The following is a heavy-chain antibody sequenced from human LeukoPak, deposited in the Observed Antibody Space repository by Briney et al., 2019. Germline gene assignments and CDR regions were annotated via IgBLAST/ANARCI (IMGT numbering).Heavy chain of an antibody. D-gene: IGHD6-19*01. CDR1: GYAFTSYY. CDR2: INPGLGST. J-gene: IGHJ3*02. CDR3: ARDQQWLVTGEDAFDI. Sequence: EASVKVSCKASGYAFTSYYMHWVRQAPGQGLEWMGIINPGLGSTSYAQKFQGRVTMTGDTSTSTVYMELSSLRSEDTAVYYCARDQQWLVTGEDAFDIWGQGTMVTVSS. V-gene: IGHV1-46*01.